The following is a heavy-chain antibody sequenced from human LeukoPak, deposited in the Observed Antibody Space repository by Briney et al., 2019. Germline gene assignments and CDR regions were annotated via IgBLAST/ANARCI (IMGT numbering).Heavy chain of an antibody. V-gene: IGHV4-39*07. Sequence: SETLSLSCTVSSGSVSNSRVYWAWIRQTPGEGLEWLGSIYYNGRTYYKSSLKGRVTISVDTPKNQFSLKLSSLTAADTAVYYCAREGASQGVRGFDSWGQGTQVTVSS. D-gene: IGHD2-8*01. CDR3: AREGASQGVRGFDS. CDR2: IYYNGRT. CDR1: SGSVSNSRVY. J-gene: IGHJ4*02.